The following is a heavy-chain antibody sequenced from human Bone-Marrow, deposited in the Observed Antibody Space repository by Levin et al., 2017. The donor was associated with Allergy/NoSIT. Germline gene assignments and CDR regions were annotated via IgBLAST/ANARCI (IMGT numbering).Heavy chain of an antibody. CDR1: GFTFSSYS. J-gene: IGHJ6*02. V-gene: IGHV3-21*01. CDR3: ARDSRGYSYGSDGMDV. CDR2: ISSSSSYI. Sequence: GGSLRLSCAASGFTFSSYSMNWVRQAPGKGLEWVSSISSSSSYIYYADSVKGRFTISRDNAKNSLYLQMNSLRAEDTAVYYCARDSRGYSYGSDGMDVWGQGTTVTVSS. D-gene: IGHD5-18*01.